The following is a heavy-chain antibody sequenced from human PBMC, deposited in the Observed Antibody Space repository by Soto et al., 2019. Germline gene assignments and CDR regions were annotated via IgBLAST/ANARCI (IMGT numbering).Heavy chain of an antibody. CDR3: VKDHCGGDCYSNPYFDY. CDR2: IWYDGSKK. D-gene: IGHD2-21*02. Sequence: GGSLRLSCAASGFTFSTYGIHWVRQAPGKGLEWLAVIWYDGSKKYYADSVQGRFTISRDNSKNTGYLQMNSLRAEDTAVYYCVKDHCGGDCYSNPYFDYWGQGTLVTVSS. J-gene: IGHJ4*02. V-gene: IGHV3-33*06. CDR1: GFTFSTYG.